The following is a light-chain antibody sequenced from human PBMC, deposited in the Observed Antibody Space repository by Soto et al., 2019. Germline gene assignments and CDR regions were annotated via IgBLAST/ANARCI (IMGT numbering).Light chain of an antibody. V-gene: IGKV1-5*01. CDR3: QQYKSDFRT. CDR2: DAS. J-gene: IGKJ1*01. CDR1: QSISSW. Sequence: DIQMTQSPSTLSASVGDRVTITCRASQSISSWLAWYQQKPGKDPKLLMYDASSVERGVPSRFSGSGSGTEFNLTISSLQPDDFATYYCQQYKSDFRTFGQGTKVDIK.